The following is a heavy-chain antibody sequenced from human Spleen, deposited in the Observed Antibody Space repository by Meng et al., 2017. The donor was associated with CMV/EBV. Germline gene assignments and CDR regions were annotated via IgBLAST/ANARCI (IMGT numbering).Heavy chain of an antibody. V-gene: IGHV3-48*03. J-gene: IGHJ4*02. D-gene: IGHD1-26*01. CDR3: ARDFRVGATWDY. CDR1: GFIFSSYE. CDR2: ISSGGSTM. Sequence: GGSLRLSCAASGFIFSSYEMNWVRQAPGKGLEWVSYISSGGSTMYYADSVKGRFTISRDNAKNSLYLQMDSLRAEDTAVYYCARDFRVGATWDYWGQGTLVTVSS.